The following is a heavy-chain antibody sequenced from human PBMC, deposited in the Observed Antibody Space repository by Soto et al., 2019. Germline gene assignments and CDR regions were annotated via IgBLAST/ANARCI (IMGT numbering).Heavy chain of an antibody. V-gene: IGHV3-33*01. CDR1: GFTFSSYG. J-gene: IGHJ3*02. D-gene: IGHD3-22*01. Sequence: RLSCAASGFTFSSYGMHWVRQAPGKGLEWVAVIWYDGSNKYYADSVKGRFTISRDNSKNTLYLQMNSLRAEDTAVYYCARAFPRYYYDSSGPVLDAFDIWGQGTMVTVSS. CDR3: ARAFPRYYYDSSGPVLDAFDI. CDR2: IWYDGSNK.